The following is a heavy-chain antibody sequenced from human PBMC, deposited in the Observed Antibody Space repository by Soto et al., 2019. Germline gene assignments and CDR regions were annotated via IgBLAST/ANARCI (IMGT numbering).Heavy chain of an antibody. D-gene: IGHD4-17*01. J-gene: IGHJ4*02. CDR2: IYYSGST. CDR1: GGSISSYY. V-gene: IGHV4-59*01. CDR3: ARLNDYGDYPNPFDY. Sequence: SETLSLTCTVSGGSISSYYWSWIRQPPGKGLEWIGYIYYSGSTNYNPSLKSRVTISVDTSKNQFSLKLSSVTAADTAVYYCARLNDYGDYPNPFDYWGQGTLVTVSS.